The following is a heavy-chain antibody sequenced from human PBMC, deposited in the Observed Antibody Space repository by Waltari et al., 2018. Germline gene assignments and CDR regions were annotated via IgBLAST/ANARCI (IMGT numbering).Heavy chain of an antibody. V-gene: IGHV4-39*01. CDR3: AAIAAQGVN. CDR1: GDSIGNSPLY. CDR2: IYYSGSA. J-gene: IGHJ1*01. D-gene: IGHD6-6*01. Sequence: QLQLQESGPGLVKSSETLSLTCTVSGDSIGNSPLYWGWIRQSPGKGLEWIGSIYYSGSADYNSSLKSRVTLSVDTSTNQFFLKVTSVTAADTAVYYCAAIAAQGVNWGQGTLVSVSS.